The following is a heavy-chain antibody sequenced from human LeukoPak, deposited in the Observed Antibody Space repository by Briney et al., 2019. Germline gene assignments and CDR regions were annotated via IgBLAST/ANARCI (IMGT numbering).Heavy chain of an antibody. CDR1: GFTFDDYA. V-gene: IGHV3-9*01. D-gene: IGHD6-13*01. Sequence: GRSLRLSCAASGFTFDDYAMHWVRHAPGKGLEWVSGISWNSGRRGYADSVKGRFTISRDNAKKSLYLQMNSLRAEDTALYYCARSWYGDYYFDYWGQGTLVTVSS. CDR3: ARSWYGDYYFDY. J-gene: IGHJ4*02. CDR2: ISWNSGRR.